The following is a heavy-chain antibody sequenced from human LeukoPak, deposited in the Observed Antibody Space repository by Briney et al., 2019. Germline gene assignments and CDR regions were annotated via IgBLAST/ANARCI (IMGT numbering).Heavy chain of an antibody. D-gene: IGHD3-22*01. V-gene: IGHV1-8*03. CDR3: ARFITMIVVVLLWGYYFDY. Sequence: ASVKVSCKASGYTFSSCDINWVRQATGQGLEWMGWMNPNSGNTVYAQKFQGRVTITRNTSISTAYKELSSLRSEDTAVYYCARFITMIVVVLLWGYYFDYWGQGTLVTVSS. CDR1: GYTFSSCD. CDR2: MNPNSGNT. J-gene: IGHJ4*02.